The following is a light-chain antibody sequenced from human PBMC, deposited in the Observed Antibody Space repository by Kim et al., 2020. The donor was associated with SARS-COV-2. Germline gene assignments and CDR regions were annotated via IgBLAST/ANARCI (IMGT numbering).Light chain of an antibody. CDR2: EVS. CDR1: SSDVCGYNY. Sequence: SGPITCTGPSSDVCGYNYVARYQQHQGKAPKHMIYEVSKRPSGVPDRFSGSKTGNTASVTVSGLQAEDEADYYCSSYAGSYNPHWVFGGGTQLTVL. V-gene: IGLV2-8*01. J-gene: IGLJ3*02. CDR3: SSYAGSYNPHWV.